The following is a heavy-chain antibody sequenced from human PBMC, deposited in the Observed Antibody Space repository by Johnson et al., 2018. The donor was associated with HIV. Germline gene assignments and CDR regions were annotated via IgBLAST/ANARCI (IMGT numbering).Heavy chain of an antibody. Sequence: VQLVESGGGVERPGGSLRLSCAASGFTFSSYAMSWVRQAPGKGLEWVSAISGSGGSTYYADSVKGRFTISRDNSKSTLYLQINSLRAEDAAVFYCARGGVGGYSAEGAFDIWGQGTMVTVSS. D-gene: IGHD2-15*01. CDR3: ARGGVGGYSAEGAFDI. CDR1: GFTFSSYA. CDR2: ISGSGGST. V-gene: IGHV3-23*04. J-gene: IGHJ3*02.